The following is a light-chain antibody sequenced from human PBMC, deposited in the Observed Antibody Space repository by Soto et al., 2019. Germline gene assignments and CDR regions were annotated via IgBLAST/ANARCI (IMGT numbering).Light chain of an antibody. CDR3: QQYGGSPIT. CDR2: GAS. Sequence: EIVLTQSPGTLSLSPGERATLSCRASQSVSSNLLAWYQQRPGQSPRLLISGASMRASGVPVRFIGSGSGTDFTLTITRLEPEDFAVYYCQQYGGSPITFGLGTRLEIK. J-gene: IGKJ5*01. CDR1: QSVSSNL. V-gene: IGKV3-20*01.